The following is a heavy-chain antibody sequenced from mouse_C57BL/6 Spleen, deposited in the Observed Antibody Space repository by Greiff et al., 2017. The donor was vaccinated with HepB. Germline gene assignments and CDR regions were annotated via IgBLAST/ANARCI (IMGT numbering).Heavy chain of an antibody. D-gene: IGHD2-4*01. CDR1: GFTFSSYG. J-gene: IGHJ3*01. Sequence: EVHLVESGGDLVKPGGSLKLSCAASGFTFSSYGMSWVRQTPDKRLEWVATISSGGSYTYYPDSVKGRFTISRDNAKNTLYLQMSSLKSEDTAMYYCARGNYDYDGAWFAYWGQGTLVTVSA. CDR3: ARGNYDYDGAWFAY. CDR2: ISSGGSYT. V-gene: IGHV5-6*01.